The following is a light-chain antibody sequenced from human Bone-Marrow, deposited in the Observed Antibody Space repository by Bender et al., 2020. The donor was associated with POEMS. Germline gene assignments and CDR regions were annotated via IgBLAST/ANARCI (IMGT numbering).Light chain of an antibody. V-gene: IGLV2-14*01. Sequence: QSALTQPASVSGSPGQSITISCTGSSSDVGGYNYVSWYQQHPGKAPKLMIYEVNKRPSGVSNRFSGSKSGNTASLTISGLQAEDEADYYCSSETSNTSVIFGGGTKVTVL. CDR2: EVN. CDR1: SSDVGGYNY. J-gene: IGLJ2*01. CDR3: SSETSNTSVI.